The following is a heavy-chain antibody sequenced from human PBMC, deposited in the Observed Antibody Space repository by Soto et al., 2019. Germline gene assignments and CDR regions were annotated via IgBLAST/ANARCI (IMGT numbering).Heavy chain of an antibody. Sequence: QVQLVESGGGVVQPGRSLRLSCAASGFTFSSYAMHWVRQAPGKGLEWVAVISYDGSNKYYADSVKGRFTISRDNSKNTLYLQMNSLRAEDTAVYYCARPWELRYYYYGMDVWGQGTTVTVSS. CDR2: ISYDGSNK. CDR1: GFTFSSYA. CDR3: ARPWELRYYYYGMDV. J-gene: IGHJ6*02. D-gene: IGHD1-26*01. V-gene: IGHV3-30-3*01.